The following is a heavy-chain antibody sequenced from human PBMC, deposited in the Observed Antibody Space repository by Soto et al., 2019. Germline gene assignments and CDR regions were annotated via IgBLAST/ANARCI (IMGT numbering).Heavy chain of an antibody. J-gene: IGHJ6*02. CDR2: IGTAGDT. CDR3: ARTPPPDYGDYYGMDV. CDR1: GFTFSSYD. Sequence: QAGGSLRLSCAASGFTFSSYDMHWVRQATGKGLEWVSAIGTAGDTYYPGSVKGRFTISRENAKNSLYLQMNSLRAGDTAVYYCARTPPPDYGDYYGMDVWGQGTTVTVSS. V-gene: IGHV3-13*01. D-gene: IGHD4-17*01.